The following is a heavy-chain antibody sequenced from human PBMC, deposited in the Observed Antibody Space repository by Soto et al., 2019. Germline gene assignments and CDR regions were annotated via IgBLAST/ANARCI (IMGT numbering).Heavy chain of an antibody. V-gene: IGHV3-30-3*01. D-gene: IGHD6-19*01. CDR3: ARDLGQGSVGWYEKAFDI. CDR1: GFTFSSYA. CDR2: ISYDGSNK. Sequence: SLRLSCAASGFTFSSYAMHWVRQAPGKGLEWVAVISYDGSNKYYADSVKGRFTISRDNSKNTLYLQMNSLRAEDTAVYYCARDLGQGSVGWYEKAFDIWGQGTMVTVSS. J-gene: IGHJ3*02.